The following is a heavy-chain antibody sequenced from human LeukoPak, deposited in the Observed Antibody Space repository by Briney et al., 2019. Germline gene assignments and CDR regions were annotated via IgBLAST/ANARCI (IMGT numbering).Heavy chain of an antibody. D-gene: IGHD3-3*01. CDR3: AKDRGDFWSGYLDV. CDR1: GFTFSTYW. Sequence: GGSLRLSCAASGFTFSTYWMSWVRQAPGKGLEWVSGISWNSGSIGYADSVKGRFTISRDNAKNSLYLQMNSLRAEDTALYYCAKDRGDFWSGYLDVWGKGTTVTVSS. J-gene: IGHJ6*03. V-gene: IGHV3-9*01. CDR2: ISWNSGSI.